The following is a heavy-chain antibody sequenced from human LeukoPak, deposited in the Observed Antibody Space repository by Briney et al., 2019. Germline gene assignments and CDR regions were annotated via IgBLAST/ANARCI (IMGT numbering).Heavy chain of an antibody. Sequence: SETLSLTCTVSGGSISSFYWSCIRQPAGKGLEWIGRIYTSESNNYNPSLKSRVTMSVDTSKNQFSLKLSSVTAADTAVYYCARDPPGGYYYYMDVWGKGTTVTVSS. D-gene: IGHD1-14*01. V-gene: IGHV4-4*07. J-gene: IGHJ6*03. CDR2: IYTSESN. CDR1: GGSISSFY. CDR3: ARDPPGGYYYYMDV.